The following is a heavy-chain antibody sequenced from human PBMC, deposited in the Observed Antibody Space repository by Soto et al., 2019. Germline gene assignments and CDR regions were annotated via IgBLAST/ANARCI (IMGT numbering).Heavy chain of an antibody. D-gene: IGHD3-10*01. J-gene: IGHJ5*02. V-gene: IGHV5-51*01. CDR2: VYPGDSAT. Sequence: GESLKISCKTSGYKFTNFWIGWVRQMPGKGLEWMGIVYPGDSATRYSTSLQGQVTISADKSIISVYLQCNSFNASDTAMYYCARRGFDYGSRSYVRLDPWGQGTQVTVSS. CDR3: ARRGFDYGSRSYVRLDP. CDR1: GYKFTNFW.